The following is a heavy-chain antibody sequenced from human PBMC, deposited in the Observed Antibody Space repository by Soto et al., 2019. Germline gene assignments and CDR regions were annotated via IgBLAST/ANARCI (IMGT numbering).Heavy chain of an antibody. Sequence: ASVKVSCKASGYTFTSYDINWVRQATGQGLEWMGWMNPNSGNTGYAQKFQGRVTMTRNTSISTAYMELSSLRSEDTAVYYCARVYAYYDILTGPLGFDPWGQGTLXTVSS. CDR3: ARVYAYYDILTGPLGFDP. D-gene: IGHD3-9*01. CDR1: GYTFTSYD. J-gene: IGHJ5*02. CDR2: MNPNSGNT. V-gene: IGHV1-8*01.